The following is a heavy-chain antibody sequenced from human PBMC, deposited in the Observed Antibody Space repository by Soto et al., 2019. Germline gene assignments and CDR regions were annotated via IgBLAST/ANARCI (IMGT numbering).Heavy chain of an antibody. V-gene: IGHV3-33*01. CDR2: IWYDGSNK. Sequence: SGGSLRLSCAASGFTFSSYGMHWVRQAPGKGLEWVAVIWYDGSNKYYADSVKGRFTISRDNSKNTLYLQMNSLRAEDTAVYYCARVFWLGFCGGGSCWGEVFDIGAQGQMATVSS. D-gene: IGHD2-15*01. J-gene: IGHJ3*02. CDR1: GFTFSSYG. CDR3: ARVFWLGFCGGGSCWGEVFDI.